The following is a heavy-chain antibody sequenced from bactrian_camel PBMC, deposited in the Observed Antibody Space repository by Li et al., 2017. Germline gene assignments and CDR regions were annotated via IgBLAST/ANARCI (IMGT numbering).Heavy chain of an antibody. V-gene: IGHV3S55*01. CDR1: EFAVDGAD. Sequence: HVQLVESGGGSVQAGGSLRLTCVASEFAVDGADMGWYRQAPGHECELVSSVAIDGTPDYAASVKGRFIISRDTANNAVYLQMNSLKPEDTAMYYCAARGPYCSTKLSVRDFTYWGQGTQVTVS. CDR3: AARGPYCSTKLSVRDFTY. J-gene: IGHJ6*01. D-gene: IGHD2*01. CDR2: VAIDGTP.